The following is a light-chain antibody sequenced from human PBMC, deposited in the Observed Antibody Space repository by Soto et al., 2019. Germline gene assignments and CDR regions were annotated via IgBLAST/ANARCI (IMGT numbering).Light chain of an antibody. Sequence: DIQMTQSPSTLSASVGDRVTITCRASQSISSWLAWYQQKPGKAPNLLIYKASSLEIGVPSRFSGSGFGTEFTLTVSSLQPEDFATYYCQQYNSYPYTFGQGTKLEIE. J-gene: IGKJ2*01. V-gene: IGKV1-5*03. CDR2: KAS. CDR1: QSISSW. CDR3: QQYNSYPYT.